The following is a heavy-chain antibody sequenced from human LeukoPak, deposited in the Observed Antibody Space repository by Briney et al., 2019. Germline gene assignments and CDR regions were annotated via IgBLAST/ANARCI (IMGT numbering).Heavy chain of an antibody. Sequence: ASVKVSCKASGGTFSSYAISWGPKAPGQGLEWMGRIIPIFVTANYAQKFQGRVTIHTDESTSTAYMELSSLRSEDTAVYYCARDRRGTIFGVVTERPYYYYYYYMDVWGKGTTVTVSS. D-gene: IGHD3-3*01. J-gene: IGHJ6*03. CDR1: GGTFSSYA. CDR2: IIPIFVTA. V-gene: IGHV1-69*05. CDR3: ARDRRGTIFGVVTERPYYYYYYYMDV.